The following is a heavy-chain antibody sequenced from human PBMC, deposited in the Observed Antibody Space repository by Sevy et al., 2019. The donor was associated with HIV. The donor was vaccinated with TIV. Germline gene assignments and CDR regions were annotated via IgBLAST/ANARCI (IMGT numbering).Heavy chain of an antibody. CDR1: GFTFSNAW. D-gene: IGHD5-18*01. V-gene: IGHV3-15*01. Sequence: GGSLRLSCAASGFTFSNAWMSWVRQAPGKGLEWVGRIKSKSDGGTTDYAARVKGRFTISRDESKNTLFLQMNSLKTEDTAVYYCITRRYSYGNHSGKAMDVWGQGTTVTVSS. CDR2: IKSKSDGGTT. CDR3: ITRRYSYGNHSGKAMDV. J-gene: IGHJ6*02.